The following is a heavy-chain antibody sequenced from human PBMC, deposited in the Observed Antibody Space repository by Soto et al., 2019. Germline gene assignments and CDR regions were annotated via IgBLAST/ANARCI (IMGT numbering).Heavy chain of an antibody. CDR1: GFTFSSYG. CDR2: ISYDGSNK. V-gene: IGHV3-30*03. CDR3: ARERSIQLWSYYGMDV. D-gene: IGHD5-18*01. J-gene: IGHJ6*02. Sequence: GGSLRLSCAASGFTFSSYGMHWVRQAPGKGLEWVAVISYDGSNKYYADSVKGRFTISRDNSKNTLYLQMNSLRAEDTAVYYCARERSIQLWSYYGMDVWGQGTTVTVSS.